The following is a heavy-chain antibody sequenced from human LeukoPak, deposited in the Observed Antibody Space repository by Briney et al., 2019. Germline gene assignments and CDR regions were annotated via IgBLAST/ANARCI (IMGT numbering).Heavy chain of an antibody. CDR2: IRSGSTYI. V-gene: IGHV3-21*01. CDR3: AREGYSYGVNLDY. CDR1: GFTFSTYS. D-gene: IGHD5-18*01. Sequence: GGSLRLSCAASGFTFSTYSMHWVRQAPGKGLEWVSSIRSGSTYINYADSVKGRFTISRDNAKNTLYLQMNSLRAEDTAVYYCAREGYSYGVNLDYWGQGTLVTVSS. J-gene: IGHJ4*02.